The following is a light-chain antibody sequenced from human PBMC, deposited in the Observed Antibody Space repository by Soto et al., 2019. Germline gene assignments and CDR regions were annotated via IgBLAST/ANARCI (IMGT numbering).Light chain of an antibody. CDR3: QQYNSYRT. CDR1: QSISSW. J-gene: IGKJ1*01. Sequence: DIQLTQSPSTLSASVGDRVTITCRASQSISSWLAWYQQKPGKAPKVLIYKASSLQSGVPSRFSGTGSGTEFTLTINSLQPDDFATYYCQQYNSYRTFGQGTKVEIK. V-gene: IGKV1-5*03. CDR2: KAS.